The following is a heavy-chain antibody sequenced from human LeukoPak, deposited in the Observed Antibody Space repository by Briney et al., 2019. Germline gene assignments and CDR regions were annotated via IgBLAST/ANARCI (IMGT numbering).Heavy chain of an antibody. CDR2: FYHRA. D-gene: IGHD4-17*01. J-gene: IGHJ4*02. CDR1: GGSSVSRGGYY. Sequence: SVTLSLTCTVSGGSSVSRGGYYWTWIRQHPEKGLEWIGYFYHRASYNPSLKSRVTISVDTSKNQFSLRLTSVTAADTALYYCVREGEYGEDYYWGQGTQVIVSS. V-gene: IGHV4-31*03. CDR3: VREGEYGEDYY.